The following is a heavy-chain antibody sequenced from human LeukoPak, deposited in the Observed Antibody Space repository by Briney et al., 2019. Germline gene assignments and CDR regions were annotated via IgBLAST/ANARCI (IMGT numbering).Heavy chain of an antibody. CDR1: GYTFTSYG. J-gene: IGHJ4*02. CDR3: ARGTPDYDFWSGYDY. V-gene: IGHV1-18*01. CDR2: ISAYNGNT. D-gene: IGHD3-3*01. Sequence: ASVKVSCKASGYTFTSYGISWVRQAPGQGLEWMGWISAYNGNTNYAQKLQGRVTMTTDTSTSTAYMELRSLRSDDTAAYYCARGTPDYDFWSGYDYWGQGTLVTVSS.